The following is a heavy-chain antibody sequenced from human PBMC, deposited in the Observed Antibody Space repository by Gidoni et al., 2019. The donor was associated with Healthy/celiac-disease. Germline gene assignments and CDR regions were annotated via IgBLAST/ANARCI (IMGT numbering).Heavy chain of an antibody. D-gene: IGHD3-22*01. CDR2: IFSNDEK. V-gene: IGHV2-26*01. CDR1: GFSPSNARMC. CDR3: ARITYYYDSSGYAFDAFDI. Sequence: QVTLKEPVPVLVKPTATLTQTCTVPGFSPSNARMCASWIRQPPGKALEWLAHIFSNDEKSYRTSLKSRLTISKDTSKSQVVRTMTNMDPVDTATYYCARITYYYDSSGYAFDAFDIWGQGTMVTVSS. J-gene: IGHJ3*02.